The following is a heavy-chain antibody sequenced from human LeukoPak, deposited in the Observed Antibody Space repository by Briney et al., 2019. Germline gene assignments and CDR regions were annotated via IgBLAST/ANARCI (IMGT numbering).Heavy chain of an antibody. J-gene: IGHJ5*02. D-gene: IGHD1-26*01. CDR2: IYHTGST. CDR1: GYSISSGYY. V-gene: IGHV4-38-2*02. Sequence: SETLSLTCTVSGYSISSGYYWAWIRQPPGKGLEWIGNIYHTGSTYYNPSLKSRVTISVDTSKNLFSLKLRSVTAADTAFYYCARDGGIVGANTWFDPWGQGTLVTVSS. CDR3: ARDGGIVGANTWFDP.